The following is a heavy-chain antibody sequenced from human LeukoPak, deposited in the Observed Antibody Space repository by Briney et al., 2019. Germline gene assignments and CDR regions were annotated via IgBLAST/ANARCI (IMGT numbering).Heavy chain of an antibody. D-gene: IGHD2-2*02. CDR1: GGSISSYY. J-gene: IGHJ5*02. CDR3: AREKGYCSSTSCYRSGWFDP. CDR2: IYYSGST. V-gene: IGHV4-59*01. Sequence: SETLSLTCTVSGGSISSYYWSWIRQPPGKGLEWIGYIYYSGSTNYNPSLKSRVTISVDTSKNQFSLKLSSVTAADTAVYYCAREKGYCSSTSCYRSGWFDPWGQGTLVTVSS.